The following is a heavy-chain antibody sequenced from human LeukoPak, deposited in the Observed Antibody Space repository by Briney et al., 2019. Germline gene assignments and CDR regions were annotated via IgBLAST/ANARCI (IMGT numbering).Heavy chain of an antibody. D-gene: IGHD2-21*01. CDR2: ISYTGST. CDR1: GGSFSTFY. CDR3: ARAIGIYSSSDY. Sequence: PSETLSLTCTVSGGSFSTFYWSWIRQPPGKGLERIGYISYTGSTNYNPSLKSRVTLSVDTSKNQFSLKVTSVTAADTAVYYCARAIGIYSSSDYWGQGTLVTVSS. J-gene: IGHJ4*02. V-gene: IGHV4-59*08.